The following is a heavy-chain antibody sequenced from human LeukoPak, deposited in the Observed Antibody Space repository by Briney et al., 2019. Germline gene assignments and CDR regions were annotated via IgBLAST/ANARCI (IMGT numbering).Heavy chain of an antibody. J-gene: IGHJ4*02. CDR2: ISSSGNTI. CDR3: APEDDGGTAFDY. Sequence: PGGSLRLSCAASGFTFSDYYMSWIRQAPGKGLEWVSYISSSGNTIYYADSVKGRFTISRDNAKNSLYLQMNSLRAEDTAVYYCAPEDDGGTAFDYWGQGTLVTVSS. V-gene: IGHV3-11*04. CDR1: GFTFSDYY. D-gene: IGHD4-23*01.